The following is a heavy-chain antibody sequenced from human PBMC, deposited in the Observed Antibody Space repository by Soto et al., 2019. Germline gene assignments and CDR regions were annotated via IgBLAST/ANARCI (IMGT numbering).Heavy chain of an antibody. V-gene: IGHV3-15*07. CDR2: IKSKTDGGTT. CDR1: GFTFSNAW. D-gene: IGHD2-21*02. CDR3: TTVPYCGGDCSSYYYYGMDV. Sequence: PGGSLRLSCAASGFTFSNAWMNWVRQAPGKGLEWVGRIKSKTDGGTTDYAAPVKGRFTISRDDSKNTLYLQMNSLKTEDTAVYYCTTVPYCGGDCSSYYYYGMDVWGQGTTVTVSS. J-gene: IGHJ6*02.